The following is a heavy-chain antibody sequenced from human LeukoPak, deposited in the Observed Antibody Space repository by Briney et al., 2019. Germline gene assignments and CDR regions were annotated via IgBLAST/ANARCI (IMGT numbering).Heavy chain of an antibody. CDR2: IWYDGSNK. V-gene: IGHV3-33*08. J-gene: IGHJ6*02. CDR3: ARGATVTTFVSSQRDYYYYHGMDV. Sequence: GGSLRLSCAASGFTFSSHGMHWVRQAPGKGLEWVAVIWYDGSNKYYADSVKGRFTISRDNSKNTLYLQMNSLRAEDTAVYYCARGATVTTFVSSQRDYYYYHGMDVWGQGTTVTVSS. CDR1: GFTFSSHG. D-gene: IGHD4-17*01.